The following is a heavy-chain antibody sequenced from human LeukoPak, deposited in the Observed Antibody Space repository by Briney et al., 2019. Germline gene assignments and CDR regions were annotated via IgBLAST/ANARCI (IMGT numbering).Heavy chain of an antibody. CDR3: ARHENDFWSGYQRSFDY. J-gene: IGHJ4*02. V-gene: IGHV4-34*01. D-gene: IGHD3-3*01. CDR1: GGSFSGYY. CDR2: INHSGST. Sequence: SETLSLTCAVYGGSFSGYYWSWIRQPPGKGLEWIGEINHSGSTNYNPSLKSRVTISVDTSKNQFSLKLSSVTAADTAVYYCARHENDFWSGYQRSFDYWGQGTLVTVSS.